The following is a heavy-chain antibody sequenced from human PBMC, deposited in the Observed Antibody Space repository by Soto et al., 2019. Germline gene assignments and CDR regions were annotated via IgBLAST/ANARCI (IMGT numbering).Heavy chain of an antibody. CDR2: IRNKDNSYAT. CDR1: GFTFSGSS. J-gene: IGHJ4*02. V-gene: IGHV3-73*02. Sequence: EVQLVESGGGLVQPGGSLKLSCAASGFTFSGSSVHWVRQASGKGLEWVGRIRNKDNSYATEYAASVRGRFTISRDDSKNTAFLQMNSLNTEDTAVYYCISHSPEDMIRTWGQGTMVTVSS. CDR3: ISHSPEDMIRT. D-gene: IGHD2-15*01.